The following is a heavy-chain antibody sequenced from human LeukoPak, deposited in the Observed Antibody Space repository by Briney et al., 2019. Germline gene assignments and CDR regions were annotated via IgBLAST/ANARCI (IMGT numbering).Heavy chain of an antibody. D-gene: IGHD3-10*01. V-gene: IGHV4-39*07. CDR1: GGSISSSSYY. J-gene: IGHJ4*02. CDR2: IYYSGST. Sequence: PSETLSLTCTVSGGSISSSSYYWGWIRQPPGKGLEWIGSIYYSGSTYYNPSLKSRVTISVDTSKNQFSLKLSSVTAADTAVYYCARAGTVGFDYWGQGTLVTVSS. CDR3: ARAGTVGFDY.